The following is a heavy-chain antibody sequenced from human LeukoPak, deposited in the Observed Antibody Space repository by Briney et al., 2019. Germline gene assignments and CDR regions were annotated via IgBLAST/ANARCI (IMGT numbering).Heavy chain of an antibody. CDR2: FDPEDGET. CDR1: GYTLTELS. V-gene: IGHV1-24*01. CDR3: ATFWRYCSSTSCYSGYYYGMDV. J-gene: IGHJ6*02. D-gene: IGHD2-2*01. Sequence: ASVKVSCKVSGYTLTELSMHWVRQAPGKGLERMGGFDPEDGETIYAQKFQGRVTMTEDTSTDTAYMELSSLRSEDTAVYYCATFWRYCSSTSCYSGYYYGMDVWGQGTTVTVSS.